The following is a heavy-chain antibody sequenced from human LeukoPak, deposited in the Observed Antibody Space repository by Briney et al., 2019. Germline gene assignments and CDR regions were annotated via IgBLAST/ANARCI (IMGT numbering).Heavy chain of an antibody. CDR1: GGSISNYY. V-gene: IGHV4-59*01. Sequence: SETLSLTCTVSGGSISNYYWSWIRQPPGKGLEWIGYIYYSGSTNYNPSLKSRVTISVDTSKKQFSLKLSSVTAADTAVYYCARDMNGYCSGGSCYSIAYYYYYMDVWGKGTTVTVSS. D-gene: IGHD2-15*01. J-gene: IGHJ6*03. CDR3: ARDMNGYCSGGSCYSIAYYYYYMDV. CDR2: IYYSGST.